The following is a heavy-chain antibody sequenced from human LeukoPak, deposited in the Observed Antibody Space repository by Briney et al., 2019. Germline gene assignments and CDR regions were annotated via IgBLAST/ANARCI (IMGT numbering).Heavy chain of an antibody. D-gene: IGHD2-2*01. Sequence: PGGSLRLSCAASGFTFSSYGMHWVRQAPGKGLEWVAVISYDGSNKYYADSVKGRFTISRDNSKNTLYLQMNSLRAEDTAVYYCAKDVSSVILVVPAAPWDYWGQGTLVTVSS. CDR1: GFTFSSYG. V-gene: IGHV3-30*18. CDR2: ISYDGSNK. J-gene: IGHJ4*02. CDR3: AKDVSSVILVVPAAPWDY.